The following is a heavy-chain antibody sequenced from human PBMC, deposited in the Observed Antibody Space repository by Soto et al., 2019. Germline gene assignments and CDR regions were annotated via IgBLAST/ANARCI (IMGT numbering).Heavy chain of an antibody. J-gene: IGHJ4*02. Sequence: PGGSLRLSCAASGFTFSSYAMHWVRQAPGKGLEWVAVISYDGSNKYYADSVKGRFTISRDNSKNTLYLQMNSLRAEDTAVYYCAREAGYYYDSSGYYGPFDYWGQGTLVTVSS. CDR3: AREAGYYYDSSGYYGPFDY. CDR1: GFTFSSYA. CDR2: ISYDGSNK. V-gene: IGHV3-30-3*01. D-gene: IGHD3-22*01.